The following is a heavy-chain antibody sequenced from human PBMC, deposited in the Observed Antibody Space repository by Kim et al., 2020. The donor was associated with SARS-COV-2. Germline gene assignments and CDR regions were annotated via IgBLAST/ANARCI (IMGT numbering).Heavy chain of an antibody. Sequence: ASVKVSCKASGYTFTSYDINWVRQATGQGLEWMGWMNPNSGNTGYAQKFQGRVTMTRNTSISTAYMELSSLRSEDTAVYYCARGVGSSWYEALYYFDYWGQGTLVTVSS. J-gene: IGHJ4*02. CDR3: ARGVGSSWYEALYYFDY. CDR2: MNPNSGNT. V-gene: IGHV1-8*01. CDR1: GYTFTSYD. D-gene: IGHD6-13*01.